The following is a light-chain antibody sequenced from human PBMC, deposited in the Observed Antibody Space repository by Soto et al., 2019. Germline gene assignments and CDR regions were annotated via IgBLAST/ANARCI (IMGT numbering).Light chain of an antibody. CDR3: QQYNNWPPIT. Sequence: EILMTQSPAPLSLSPGERATLSCGASQSVGKYLVWYQQKPGQAPRLLIYDASNRATGIPARFSGSGSGTEFTLTISSLQSEDFAVYYCQQYNNWPPITFGQGTRLEIK. CDR2: DAS. CDR1: QSVGKY. J-gene: IGKJ5*01. V-gene: IGKV3D-15*01.